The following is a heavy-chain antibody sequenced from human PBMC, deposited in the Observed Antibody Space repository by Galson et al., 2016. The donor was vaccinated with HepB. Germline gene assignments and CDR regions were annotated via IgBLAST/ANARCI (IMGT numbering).Heavy chain of an antibody. J-gene: IGHJ4*02. V-gene: IGHV3-23*01. CDR3: AIDPSQWHDLLFGN. D-gene: IGHD6-19*01. CDR1: GFTFDRCG. Sequence: SLRLSCAASGFTFDRCGMTWFRQAPGKGLEWVSTICGRCGDVDYADSVKGRFTISRDDSKSTLYLHMNSLRVADTAIYYCAIDPSQWHDLLFGNWAQGTLVA. CDR2: ICGRCGDV.